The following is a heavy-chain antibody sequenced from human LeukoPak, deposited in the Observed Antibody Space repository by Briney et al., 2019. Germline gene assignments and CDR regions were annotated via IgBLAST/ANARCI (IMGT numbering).Heavy chain of an antibody. V-gene: IGHV4-59*01. J-gene: IGHJ5*02. CDR3: ARFCSGGSCYSLVENWFDP. CDR2: IYYSGST. Sequence: SETLSLTCTVSGGSISSYYWSWIRQPPGKGLEWIGYIYYSGSTNYNPSLKSRVTISVDTSKNQFSLKLSSVTAADTAVYYRARFCSGGSCYSLVENWFDPWGQGTLVTVSS. D-gene: IGHD2-15*01. CDR1: GGSISSYY.